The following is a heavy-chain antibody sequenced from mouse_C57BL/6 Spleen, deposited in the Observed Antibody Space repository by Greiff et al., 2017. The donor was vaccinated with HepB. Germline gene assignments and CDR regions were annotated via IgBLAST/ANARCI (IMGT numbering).Heavy chain of an antibody. CDR3: TRGYYGRHFDY. J-gene: IGHJ2*01. D-gene: IGHD1-1*01. Sequence: EVKVVESGEGLVKPGGSLKLSCAASGFTFSSYAMSWVRQTPEKRLEWVAYISSGGDYIYYADTVKGRFTISRDNARNTLYLQMSSLKSEDTAMYYCTRGYYGRHFDYWGQGTTLTVSS. CDR2: ISSGGDYI. V-gene: IGHV5-9-1*02. CDR1: GFTFSSYA.